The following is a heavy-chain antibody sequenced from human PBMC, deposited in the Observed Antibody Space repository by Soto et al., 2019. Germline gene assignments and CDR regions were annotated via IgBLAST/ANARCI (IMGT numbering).Heavy chain of an antibody. V-gene: IGHV3-33*01. J-gene: IGHJ6*02. CDR3: ARDSYSSSWYSYYYYGMDV. CDR2: IWYDGSNK. Sequence: HWVRQAPGKGLEWVAVIWYDGSNKYYADSVKGRFTISRDNSKNTLYLQMNSLRAEDTAVYYCARDSYSSSWYSYYYYGMDVWGQGTTVTVSS. D-gene: IGHD6-13*01.